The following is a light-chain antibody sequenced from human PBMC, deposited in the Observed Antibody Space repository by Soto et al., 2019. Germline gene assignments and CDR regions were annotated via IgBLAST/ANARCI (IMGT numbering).Light chain of an antibody. J-gene: IGLJ3*02. CDR1: SSNIGAGYD. V-gene: IGLV1-40*01. Sequence: QSVLTQPPSVSGAPGQRVTISCTGRSSNIGAGYDVHWYQQLPGTAPKLLIYRNSNRPSGVADRFSGSRSGASASLTITGLQAEDEADYYCQSYDSSLRVFGGGTKLTVL. CDR3: QSYDSSLRV. CDR2: RNS.